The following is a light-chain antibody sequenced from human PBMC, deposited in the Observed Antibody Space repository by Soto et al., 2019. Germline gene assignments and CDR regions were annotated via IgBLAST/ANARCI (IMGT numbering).Light chain of an antibody. CDR2: EVS. CDR3: RSYTSRITLV. V-gene: IGLV2-14*01. CDR1: SSDVGGYNY. J-gene: IGLJ3*02. Sequence: QSALTQPASVSGSPGQSITISCTGTSSDVGGYNYVSWYQQHPGKAPKLMIYEVSNRPSGVSNRFSGSKSGNTASLTISGHRGEDEADYYCRSYTSRITLVFGGGTKLTVL.